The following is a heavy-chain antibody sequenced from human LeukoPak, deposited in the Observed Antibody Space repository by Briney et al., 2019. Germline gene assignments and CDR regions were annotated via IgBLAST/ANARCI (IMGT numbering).Heavy chain of an antibody. J-gene: IGHJ4*02. CDR3: ARPGSSGAFDY. V-gene: IGHV4-34*01. Sequence: SETLSLTCAVYGGSFSGYYWSWIRQPPGKGLEWIGEINHSGSTNYNPSLKSRVTISVDTSKNQFSLKLSSVTAADTAVYYCARPGSSGAFDYWGQGTLVTVSS. CDR2: INHSGST. CDR1: GGSFSGYY. D-gene: IGHD1-26*01.